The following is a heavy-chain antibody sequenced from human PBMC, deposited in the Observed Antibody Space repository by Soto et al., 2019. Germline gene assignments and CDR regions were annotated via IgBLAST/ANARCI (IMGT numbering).Heavy chain of an antibody. CDR3: AKCDWNDYYFDS. J-gene: IGHJ4*02. V-gene: IGHV3-23*01. Sequence: EVQVLESGGGLVQPGGSLRLSCAASGFSFGSYAMTWVRQAPGKGLEWVSTINGNSGNTYYADSVKGRFTISRDNSKDTLFLQMESLRAEDTAVYYCAKCDWNDYYFDSWGQGTLVTVSS. D-gene: IGHD1-1*01. CDR2: INGNSGNT. CDR1: GFSFGSYA.